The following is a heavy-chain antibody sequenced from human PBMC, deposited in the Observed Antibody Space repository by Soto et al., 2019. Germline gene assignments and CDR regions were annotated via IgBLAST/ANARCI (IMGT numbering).Heavy chain of an antibody. D-gene: IGHD2-2*01. CDR1: GFTFSSYS. CDR2: ISSSSSYI. Sequence: GGSLRLSCAASGFTFSSYSMNWVRQAPGKGLEWVSSISSSSSYIYYADSVEGRFTISRDNAKNSLYLQMNSLRVEDTAVYYCARDQVVVPAATLVYYYYYGMDAWGQGTTVTVSS. J-gene: IGHJ6*02. V-gene: IGHV3-21*01. CDR3: ARDQVVVPAATLVYYYYYGMDA.